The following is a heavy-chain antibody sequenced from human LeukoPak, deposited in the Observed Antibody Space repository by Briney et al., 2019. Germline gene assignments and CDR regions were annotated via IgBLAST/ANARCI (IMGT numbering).Heavy chain of an antibody. V-gene: IGHV3-21*01. J-gene: IGHJ6*02. Sequence: PGGSLRLSCAASGFTFSSYSMNWVRQAPGKGLEWVSSISSSSSYKYYADSVKGRFTISRDNAKNSLYLQMNSLRAEDTAVYYCARDRGSSGWSKDYYGMDVWGQGTTVTVSS. CDR2: ISSSSSYK. D-gene: IGHD6-19*01. CDR1: GFTFSSYS. CDR3: ARDRGSSGWSKDYYGMDV.